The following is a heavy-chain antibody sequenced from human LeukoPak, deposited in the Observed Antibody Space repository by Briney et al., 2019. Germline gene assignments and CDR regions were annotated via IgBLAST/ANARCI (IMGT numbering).Heavy chain of an antibody. V-gene: IGHV3-23*01. CDR2: NSGSGGIT. CDR1: GFTFSNYA. CDR3: ARQRGYCSDGNCYFDY. D-gene: IGHD2-15*01. J-gene: IGHJ4*02. Sequence: PGGSLRLSCAASGFTFSNYAMSWVRQAPGKGLEWVLGNSGSGGITHYADSVKGRFTISRDNAKNTLYLQMNSLRDEDTAVYHCARQRGYCSDGNCYFDYWGQGTLATVSS.